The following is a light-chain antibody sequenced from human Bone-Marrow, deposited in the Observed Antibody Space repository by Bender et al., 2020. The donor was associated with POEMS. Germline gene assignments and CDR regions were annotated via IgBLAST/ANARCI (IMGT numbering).Light chain of an antibody. CDR3: QSYDNSLGGWV. J-gene: IGLJ3*02. V-gene: IGLV2-11*01. CDR1: SSDVGSYNL. CDR2: GYNN. Sequence: QSALTQPRSVSGSPGQSVTISCTGTSSDVGSYNLVSWYQQHPGKAPKLLIYGYNNNRPSGVPDRFSGSKSGTSASLAITGLQAEDEGDYYCQSYDNSLGGWVFGGGTKLTVL.